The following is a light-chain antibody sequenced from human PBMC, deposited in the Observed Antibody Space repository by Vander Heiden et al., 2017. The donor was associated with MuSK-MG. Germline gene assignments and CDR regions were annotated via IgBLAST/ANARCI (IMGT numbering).Light chain of an antibody. V-gene: IGKV3-15*01. Sequence: EIVMTQSPATLSVSPGERATLSCRASQRVNSNLAWYQQKPGQAPRLLIYGASTRATGIPARFSGSGSGTEFILTISSLQSEDFAVYYCQQYEAWPLTVGGGTKTEIK. CDR3: QQYEAWPLT. CDR2: GAS. J-gene: IGKJ4*01. CDR1: QRVNSN.